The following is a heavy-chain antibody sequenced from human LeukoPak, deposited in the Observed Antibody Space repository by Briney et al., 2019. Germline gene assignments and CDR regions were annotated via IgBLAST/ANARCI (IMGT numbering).Heavy chain of an antibody. CDR3: AKDQIYDSSGYYL. CDR1: GFTFSSYA. V-gene: IGHV3-23*01. Sequence: PGGSLRLSCAASGFTFSSYAMSRVRQAPGKGLEWVSAISGSGGSTYYADSVKGRFTISRDNSKNTLYLQMNSLRAEDTAVYYCAKDQIYDSSGYYLWGQGTLVTVSS. J-gene: IGHJ5*02. D-gene: IGHD3-22*01. CDR2: ISGSGGST.